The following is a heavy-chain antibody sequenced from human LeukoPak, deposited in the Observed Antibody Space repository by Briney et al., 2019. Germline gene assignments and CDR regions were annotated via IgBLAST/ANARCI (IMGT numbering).Heavy chain of an antibody. CDR2: INHSGST. D-gene: IGHD3-16*01. J-gene: IGHJ6*03. CDR3: ARVMTGGGYYYYYYMDV. CDR1: GGSFSGYY. V-gene: IGHV4-34*01. Sequence: SETLSLTCAVYGGSFSGYYWSWIRQPPGKGLEWIGEINHSGSTNYNPSLKSRVTISVDTSKNQFSLKLSSVTAADTAVYYCARVMTGGGYYYYYYMDVWGKGTTVTVSS.